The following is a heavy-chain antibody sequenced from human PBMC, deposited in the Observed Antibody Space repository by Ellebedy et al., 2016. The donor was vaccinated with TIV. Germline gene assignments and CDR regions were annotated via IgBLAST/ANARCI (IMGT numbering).Heavy chain of an antibody. CDR2: ISSSGSTI. CDR3: ARTITRAWFDY. CDR1: GFTFSDYY. Sequence: GESLKISCAASGFTFSDYYMSWIRQAPGKGLEWVSYISSSGSTIYYADSVKGRFTISRDNAKNSLYLQMNSLRAEDTAVYYCARTITRAWFDYWGQGTLVTVSS. J-gene: IGHJ4*02. D-gene: IGHD3-10*01. V-gene: IGHV3-11*04.